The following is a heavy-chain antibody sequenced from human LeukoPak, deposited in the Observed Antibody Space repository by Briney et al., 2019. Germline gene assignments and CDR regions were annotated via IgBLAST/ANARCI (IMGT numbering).Heavy chain of an antibody. CDR3: ARQLRLNYYYYGMDV. D-gene: IGHD5-12*01. Sequence: GGSLRLSCAASGFTFSSYWMSWVRQAPGKGLEWVANIKQDGSEKYYVDSVKGRFTISRDNAKNSLYLQMNSLRAEDTAVYYCARQLRLNYYYYGMDVWGQGTTVTVSS. J-gene: IGHJ6*02. CDR1: GFTFSSYW. CDR2: IKQDGSEK. V-gene: IGHV3-7*01.